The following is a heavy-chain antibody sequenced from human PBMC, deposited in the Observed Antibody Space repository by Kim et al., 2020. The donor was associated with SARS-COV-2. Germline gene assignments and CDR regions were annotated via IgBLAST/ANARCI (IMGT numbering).Heavy chain of an antibody. Sequence: SETLSLTCTVSGGSVSSGSYYWSWIRQPPGKGLEWIGYIYYSGSTNYNPSLKSRVTISVDTSKNQFSLKLSSVTAADTAVYYCARDEGSAMYYYGFPSGMDVWGQGTTVTVSS. J-gene: IGHJ6*02. CDR2: IYYSGST. CDR3: ARDEGSAMYYYGFPSGMDV. V-gene: IGHV4-61*01. D-gene: IGHD3-10*01. CDR1: GGSVSSGSYY.